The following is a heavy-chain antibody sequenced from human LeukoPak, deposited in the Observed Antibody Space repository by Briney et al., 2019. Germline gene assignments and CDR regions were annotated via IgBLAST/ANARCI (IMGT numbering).Heavy chain of an antibody. CDR3: ARGWIAALYYFDY. D-gene: IGHD5-12*01. CDR2: INHSGST. J-gene: IGHJ4*02. CDR1: GGSFSGYY. V-gene: IGHV4-34*01. Sequence: PSETLSLTCAVYGGSFSGYYWSWIRQPPGKGLEWIGEINHSGSTNYNPSLKSRVTISVDTSKNQFSLKLSSVTAADTAVYYGARGWIAALYYFDYWGQGTLVTVSS.